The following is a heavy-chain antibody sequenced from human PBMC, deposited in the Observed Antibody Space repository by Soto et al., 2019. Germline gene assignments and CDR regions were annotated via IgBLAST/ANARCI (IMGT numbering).Heavy chain of an antibody. J-gene: IGHJ6*02. CDR2: IIPIFGTA. Sequence: QVQLVQSGAEVKKPGSSVKVSCKASGGTFSSYAISWVRQAPGQGLEWMGGIIPIFGTANYAQKFQGSVTITADESTSTAYMELSSLRSADTAVYYCARETRRYDAHRPPIDYGMDVWGQGTTGTGSS. CDR3: ARETRRYDAHRPPIDYGMDV. D-gene: IGHD3-3*01. CDR1: GGTFSSYA. V-gene: IGHV1-69*01.